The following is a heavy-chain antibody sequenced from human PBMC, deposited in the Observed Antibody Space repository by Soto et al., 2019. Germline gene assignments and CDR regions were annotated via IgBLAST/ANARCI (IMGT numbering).Heavy chain of an antibody. J-gene: IGHJ5*02. CDR1: AFSLSSAALG. CDR2: IFSYDEK. Sequence: QVTVKESGTVLVKPTETLTLTCTVSAFSLSSAALGVSWIRQPPGKALEWLAHIFSYDEKSYGTTLQSRLAISKDPSTSQVVLTMNLVDPVDTPTYACASRDTTSWYGFDPWGQGTLVTVSS. V-gene: IGHV2-26*04. D-gene: IGHD6-13*01. CDR3: ASRDTTSWYGFDP.